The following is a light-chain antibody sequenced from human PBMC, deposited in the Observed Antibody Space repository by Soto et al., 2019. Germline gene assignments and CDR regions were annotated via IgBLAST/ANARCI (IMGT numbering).Light chain of an antibody. CDR3: AAWDDSLSGVV. CDR2: RNN. CDR1: SSNIGSNY. Sequence: QSVLTQPPSASGTPGQRVTTSCSGSSSNIGSNYVYWYQQLPGTAPKLLIYRNNQWPSGVPDRFSGSKSGTSASLAISGLRSEDEADYYCAAWDDSLSGVVFGGGTQLTVL. V-gene: IGLV1-47*01. J-gene: IGLJ2*01.